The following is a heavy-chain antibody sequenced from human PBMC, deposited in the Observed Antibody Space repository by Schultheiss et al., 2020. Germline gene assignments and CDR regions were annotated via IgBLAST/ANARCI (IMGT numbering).Heavy chain of an antibody. J-gene: IGHJ4*02. CDR3: ASRDGYTDIDY. CDR2: INSDGSST. CDR1: GFTFGTYW. V-gene: IGHV3-74*01. D-gene: IGHD5-24*01. Sequence: WGSLRLSCAVSGFTFGTYWMHWVRQAPGKGLVWVSRINSDGSSTSYADSVKGRFTISRDNAKNTLYLQMNSLRAEDTAVYYCASRDGYTDIDYWGQGTLVTVSS.